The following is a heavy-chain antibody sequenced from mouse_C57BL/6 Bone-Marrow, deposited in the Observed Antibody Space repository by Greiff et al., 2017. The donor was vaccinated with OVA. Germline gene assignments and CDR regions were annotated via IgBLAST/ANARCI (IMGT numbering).Heavy chain of an antibody. Sequence: VQLQQSGAELVRPGSSVKLSCKASGYTFTSYWMDWVKQRPGQGLEWIGNIYPSDSETHYNQKFKDKATLTVDKSSSTAYMQLSSLTSEDSDVYYWARRTVDAYWGQGTLVTVSA. D-gene: IGHD1-1*01. V-gene: IGHV1-61*01. CDR2: IYPSDSET. CDR3: ARRTVDAY. CDR1: GYTFTSYW. J-gene: IGHJ3*01.